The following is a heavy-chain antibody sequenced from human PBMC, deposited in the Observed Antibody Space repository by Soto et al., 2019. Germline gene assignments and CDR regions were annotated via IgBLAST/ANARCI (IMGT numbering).Heavy chain of an antibody. J-gene: IGHJ6*02. CDR3: AKEYSSHPDYYYGMDV. CDR1: GFTFSSYG. D-gene: IGHD6-13*01. Sequence: GGSLRLSCAASGFTFSSYGMHWVRQAPGKGLEWVAVISYDGSNKYYADSVKGRFTISRDNSKNTLYLQMSSLRAEDTAVYYCAKEYSSHPDYYYGMDVWGQGTTVTVSS. V-gene: IGHV3-30*18. CDR2: ISYDGSNK.